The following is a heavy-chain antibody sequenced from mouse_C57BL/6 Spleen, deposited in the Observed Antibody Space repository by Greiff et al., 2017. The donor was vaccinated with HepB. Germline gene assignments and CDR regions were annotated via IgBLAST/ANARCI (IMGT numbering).Heavy chain of an antibody. V-gene: IGHV1-22*01. J-gene: IGHJ2*01. Sequence: VQLQQSGPELVKPGASVKMSCKASGYTFTDYNMHWVKQSHGKSLEWIGYINPNNGGTSYNQKFKGKATLTVNKSSSTAYMERRSLTSEDSAVYYCATDYDGSNLDYWGQGTTLTVSS. CDR2: INPNNGGT. D-gene: IGHD1-1*01. CDR3: ATDYDGSNLDY. CDR1: GYTFTDYN.